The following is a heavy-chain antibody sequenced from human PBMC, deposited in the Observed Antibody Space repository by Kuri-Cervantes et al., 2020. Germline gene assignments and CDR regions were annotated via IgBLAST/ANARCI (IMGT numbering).Heavy chain of an antibody. D-gene: IGHD3-16*02. CDR1: GGSISSSSYY. J-gene: IGHJ4*02. CDR2: IYYSGST. Sequence: SETLSLTCTVSGGSISSSSYYWGWIRQPPGKGLEWIGSIYYSGSTNYNPSLKSRVTISVDTSKNQFSLKLSSVTAADTAVYYCARQGSTYYDYVWGSYRYLGYFDYWGQGTLVTVSS. CDR3: ARQGSTYYDYVWGSYRYLGYFDY. V-gene: IGHV4-39*07.